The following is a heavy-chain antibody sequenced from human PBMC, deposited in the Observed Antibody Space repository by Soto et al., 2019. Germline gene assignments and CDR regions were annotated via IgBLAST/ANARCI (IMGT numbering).Heavy chain of an antibody. CDR3: ARGGAIVASGTRVYIYNAMDV. J-gene: IGHJ6*02. CDR1: GYTFTGYY. Sequence: QVQLVPSGTEVKRPGDSVKVSCKASGYTFTGYYVHWVRQAPGQGLEWMGWVNPNSGGTYLAQRFQGRVTMNRDTSIGTASMALRGLPADSTAEYYCARGGAIVASGTRVYIYNAMDVWGQGTTVTVSS. CDR2: VNPNSGGT. V-gene: IGHV1-2*02. D-gene: IGHD5-12*01.